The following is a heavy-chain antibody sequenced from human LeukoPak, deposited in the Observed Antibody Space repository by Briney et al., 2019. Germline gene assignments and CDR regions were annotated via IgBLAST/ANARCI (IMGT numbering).Heavy chain of an antibody. D-gene: IGHD2-15*01. CDR2: INNSGST. Sequence: SETLSLTCAVYGGSFSGYCWSWIRQPAGKGLEWMGEINNSGSTNYNPPVKSRVTISVETSKNQFSLKLSSVTSADTAVYYCARGHGGYCCGGSCYGNAFYIWGQGTMVTVST. CDR3: ARGHGGYCCGGSCYGNAFYI. V-gene: IGHV4-34*01. CDR1: GGSFSGYC. J-gene: IGHJ3*02.